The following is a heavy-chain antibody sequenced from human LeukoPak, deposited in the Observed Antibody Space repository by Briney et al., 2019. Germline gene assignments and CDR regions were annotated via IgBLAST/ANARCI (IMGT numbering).Heavy chain of an antibody. CDR1: GYRFPSYW. D-gene: IGHD3-10*01. J-gene: IGHJ4*02. V-gene: IGHV5-51*01. CDR3: AKREGYGSGSSYYFDY. CDR2: IYPGDSDT. Sequence: GESLKISCKGSGYRFPSYWIAWVRQMPGKGLEWMGIIYPGDSDTRYSPSLQGQVTISADKSNNTAYLQWGSLKASDTAVYYCAKREGYGSGSSYYFDYWGQGTLVTVSS.